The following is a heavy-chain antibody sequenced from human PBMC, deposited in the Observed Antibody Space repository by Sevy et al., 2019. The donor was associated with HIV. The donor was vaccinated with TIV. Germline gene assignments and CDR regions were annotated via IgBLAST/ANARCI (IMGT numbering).Heavy chain of an antibody. CDR3: ARGIRFSFYCMSVSCYQGAVDF. J-gene: IGHJ4*02. CDR1: GFSFNWYW. Sequence: GGSLRLSCEASGFSFNWYWMSWVRQTPEKGLEWVANINQGGSEKNYVDSVKGRFTISRDNAKNSLYLQMNSLRAEDTAVYYCARGIRFSFYCMSVSCYQGAVDFWGQGTLVTVSS. D-gene: IGHD2-15*01. V-gene: IGHV3-7*01. CDR2: INQGGSEK.